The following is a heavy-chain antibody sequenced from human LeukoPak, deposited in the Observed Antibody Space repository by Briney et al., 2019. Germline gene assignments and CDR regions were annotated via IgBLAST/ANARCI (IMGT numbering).Heavy chain of an antibody. D-gene: IGHD3-22*01. CDR1: GYTFTGYY. CDR3: ARGYYDSSGYPPGVN. Sequence: GASVKVSCKAPGYTFTGYYMHWVRQAPGQGLEWMGRINPNSGGTNYAQKFQGRVTMTRDTSISTAYMELSRLRSDDTAVYYCARGYYDSSGYPPGVNWGQGTLVTVSS. V-gene: IGHV1-2*06. J-gene: IGHJ4*02. CDR2: INPNSGGT.